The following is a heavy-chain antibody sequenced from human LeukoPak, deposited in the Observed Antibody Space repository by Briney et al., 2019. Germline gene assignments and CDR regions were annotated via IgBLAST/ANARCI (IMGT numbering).Heavy chain of an antibody. CDR2: ISSSSGYI. Sequence: GGSLRLSCAASGFTFSSYSMNWVRQAPGKGLEWVSSISSSSGYIYYADSVKGRFTISRDNAKNSLYLQMNSLRAEDTAVYYCARGYYDFWSGYYALTLPDYWGQGTLVTVSS. V-gene: IGHV3-21*01. CDR3: ARGYYDFWSGYYALTLPDY. D-gene: IGHD3-3*01. CDR1: GFTFSSYS. J-gene: IGHJ4*02.